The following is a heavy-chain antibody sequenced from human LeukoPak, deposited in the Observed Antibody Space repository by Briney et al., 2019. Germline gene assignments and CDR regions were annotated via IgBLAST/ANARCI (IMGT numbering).Heavy chain of an antibody. CDR1: GGSISSYY. CDR3: ARGIVVVPAAILNWFDP. D-gene: IGHD2-2*01. Sequence: PSETLSLTCTVSGGSISSYYWSWIRQPPGKGLEWIGYIYYSGSTNYNPSLKSRVTISVDTSKNQFSLKLSSVTAADTAVYYCARGIVVVPAAILNWFDPWGQGTLVTVSS. V-gene: IGHV4-59*12. CDR2: IYYSGST. J-gene: IGHJ5*02.